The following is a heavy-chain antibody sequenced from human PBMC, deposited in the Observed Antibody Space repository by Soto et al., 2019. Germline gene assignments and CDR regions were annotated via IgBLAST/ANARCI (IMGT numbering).Heavy chain of an antibody. V-gene: IGHV1-18*01. D-gene: IGHD6-13*01. J-gene: IGHJ6*02. CDR2: ISAYNGNT. CDR1: GYTFTSYG. Sequence: QVQLVQSGAEVKKPGASVKVSCKASGYTFTSYGISWVRQAPGQGLEWMGWISAYNGNTNYAQKPXXRVTMTTDTSXXTXYXXLRSLRSDDTAVYYCARVWVIAAAGIDYYYYGMDVWGQGTTVTVSS. CDR3: ARVWVIAAAGIDYYYYGMDV.